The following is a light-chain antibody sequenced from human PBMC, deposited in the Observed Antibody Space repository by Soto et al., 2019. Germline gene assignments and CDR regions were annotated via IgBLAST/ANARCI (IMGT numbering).Light chain of an antibody. CDR1: QSVSTY. CDR3: QQRRNWPPKYT. CDR2: DAS. V-gene: IGKV3-11*01. J-gene: IGKJ2*01. Sequence: EIVLTQSPATLSLSPGERATLSCRASQSVSTYLAWYQHKPGQAPRLLIYDASNRATGIPARFMCSGAGTDFTLTISSLEPEDFAVYYCQQRRNWPPKYTFGQGTNLESK.